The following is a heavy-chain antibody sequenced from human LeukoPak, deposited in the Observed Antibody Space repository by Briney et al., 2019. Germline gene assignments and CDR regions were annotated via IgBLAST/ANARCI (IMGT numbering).Heavy chain of an antibody. CDR1: GGSISSYY. J-gene: IGHJ4*02. V-gene: IGHV4-59*01. D-gene: IGHD6-13*01. CDR2: IYYSGRT. CDR3: ARAPGGCYSSSCLDY. Sequence: SETLSLTCTVSGGSISSYYWSWIRQPPGKGLEWIGHIYYSGRTNYNPSLKSRVTISVDTSKNQFSLKLSSVTAADTAVYYCARAPGGCYSSSCLDYWGQGTLVTVSS.